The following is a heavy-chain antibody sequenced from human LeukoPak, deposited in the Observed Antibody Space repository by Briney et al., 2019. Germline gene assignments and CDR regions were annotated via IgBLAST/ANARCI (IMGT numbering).Heavy chain of an antibody. CDR2: VYPSGST. CDR1: GDSISNSNW. CDR3: ARVAQKLERIALASTSEWRPNWYFDL. Sequence: SETLSLICAVSGDSISNSNWWTWIRQPPGKGLEWIGEVYPSGSTNYSPSLKSRVTISVDKSKNQFSLTLSSVTAADTAVYYYARVAQKLERIALASTSEWRPNWYFDLWGRGTLVTVSS. D-gene: IGHD6-19*01. V-gene: IGHV4-4*02. J-gene: IGHJ2*01.